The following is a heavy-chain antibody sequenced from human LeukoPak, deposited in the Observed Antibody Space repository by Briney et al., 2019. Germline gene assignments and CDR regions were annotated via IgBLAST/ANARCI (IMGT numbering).Heavy chain of an antibody. V-gene: IGHV1-2*02. J-gene: IGHJ6*03. CDR1: GYTFTGYY. Sequence: ASVKVSCKASGYTFTGYYMHWVRQAPGQGLEWMGWINPNSGGTNYAQKFQGRVTMTRDTSISTAYMELSRLRSDDTAVYYCARRSPKGGYYYYMDVWGKGTTVTISS. CDR2: INPNSGGT. CDR3: ARRSPKGGYYYYMDV.